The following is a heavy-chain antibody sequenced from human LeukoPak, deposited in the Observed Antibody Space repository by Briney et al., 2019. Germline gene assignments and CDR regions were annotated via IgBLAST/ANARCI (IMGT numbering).Heavy chain of an antibody. D-gene: IGHD2/OR15-2a*01. V-gene: IGHV3-48*01. J-gene: IGHJ6*02. CDR1: GFTFSSYS. Sequence: GGSLRLSCAASGFTFSSYSMNWVRQAPGKGLEWVSYISSSSSTIYYADSVKGRFTISRDNAKNSLYLQMNSLRAEDTAVYYCARDDGSSYYHYGMDVWGQGTTVTVSS. CDR3: ARDDGSSYYHYGMDV. CDR2: ISSSSSTI.